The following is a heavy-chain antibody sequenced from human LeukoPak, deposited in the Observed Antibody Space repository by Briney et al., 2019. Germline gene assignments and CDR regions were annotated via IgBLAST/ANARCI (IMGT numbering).Heavy chain of an antibody. Sequence: GGSLRLSCAASGFTFSSYSMNWVRQAPGKGLEWVSSISSSSSYIYYADSVKGRFTISRDNAKNSPYLQMNSLRAEDTAVYYCAREEEWTFDYWGQGTLVTVSS. CDR1: GFTFSSYS. D-gene: IGHD2-8*01. V-gene: IGHV3-21*01. J-gene: IGHJ4*02. CDR2: ISSSSSYI. CDR3: AREEEWTFDY.